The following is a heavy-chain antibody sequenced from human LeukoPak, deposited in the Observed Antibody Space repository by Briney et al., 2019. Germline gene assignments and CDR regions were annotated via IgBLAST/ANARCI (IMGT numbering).Heavy chain of an antibody. V-gene: IGHV3-43*02. Sequence: GGSLRLSCVGSGLPIDDFAMHWVGQAPGKGLECVTLISGDAVSTFYADSVKGRFSISSDNSKNSLSVEMNSMNTEDTAKYCCAKESGKFDYWGQGTLVAVSS. J-gene: IGHJ4*02. CDR2: ISGDAVST. CDR1: GLPIDDFA. CDR3: AKESGKFDY.